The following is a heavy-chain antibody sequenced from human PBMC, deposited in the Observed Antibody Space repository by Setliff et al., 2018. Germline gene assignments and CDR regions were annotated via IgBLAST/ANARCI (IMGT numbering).Heavy chain of an antibody. CDR1: GGSFRTSS. Sequence: PGPSVKVSCKASGGSFRTSSISWVRQAPGQGLEWMGGIIPILNKPNYAQSFQGRVAITADKSTTTSYMELSGLRSEDTALYFCATDLKFTRFCFGSNCYSGAFEMWGQGTMVTVSS. CDR2: IIPILNKP. J-gene: IGHJ3*02. V-gene: IGHV1-69*10. D-gene: IGHD2-21*02. CDR3: ATDLKFTRFCFGSNCYSGAFEM.